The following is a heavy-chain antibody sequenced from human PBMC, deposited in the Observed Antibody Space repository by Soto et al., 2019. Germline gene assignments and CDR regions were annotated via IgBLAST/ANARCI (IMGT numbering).Heavy chain of an antibody. Sequence: GGSLRLSCSASGFSFSDSAMHWVRQAPGKTLEYVSAISTNGRNTYYTDSVKGRFTISRDNSKNTVHLQMSSLRAEDTAVYYCLRDIFGVVIFDSWGQGTPVTVSS. V-gene: IGHV3-64D*06. CDR1: GFSFSDSA. D-gene: IGHD3-3*01. CDR2: ISTNGRNT. CDR3: LRDIFGVVIFDS. J-gene: IGHJ4*02.